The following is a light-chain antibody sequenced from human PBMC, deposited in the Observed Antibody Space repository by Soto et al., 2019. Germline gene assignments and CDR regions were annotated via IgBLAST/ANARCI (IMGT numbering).Light chain of an antibody. Sequence: EIVLTQSPGTLSVSPGERVTLSCRASESLSTFLAWYQQKPGQAPRLLIYGASTKATGIPARFSGSGSATDFTLTISSLQSEDSSGYYCQSYNDWPFAFGQGTKLEI. V-gene: IGKV3-15*01. CDR3: QSYNDWPFA. CDR2: GAS. CDR1: ESLSTF. J-gene: IGKJ2*01.